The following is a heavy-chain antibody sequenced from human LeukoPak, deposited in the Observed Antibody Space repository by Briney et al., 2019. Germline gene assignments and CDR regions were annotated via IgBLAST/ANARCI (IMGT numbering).Heavy chain of an antibody. J-gene: IGHJ6*03. V-gene: IGHV4-34*01. CDR2: INHSGST. D-gene: IGHD2-2*02. CDR1: GGSFSGYY. Sequence: PSGTLSLTCAVYGGSFSGYYWSWIRQPPGKGLEWIGEINHSGSTNYNPSLKSRVTISVDTSKNQFSLKLSSVTAADTAVYYCARGNVVVPAAIGFYYYMDVWGKGTTVTVSS. CDR3: ARGNVVVPAAIGFYYYMDV.